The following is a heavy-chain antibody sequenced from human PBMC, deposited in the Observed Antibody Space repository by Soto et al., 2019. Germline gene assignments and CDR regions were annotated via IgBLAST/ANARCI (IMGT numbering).Heavy chain of an antibody. CDR2: IYPSDSYT. D-gene: IGHD3-3*01. V-gene: IGHV5-51*01. J-gene: IGHJ4*02. CDR1: RYSFTSYW. CDR3: ASLMGDFWSGSVGIFDY. Sequence: PGESLKISCKGSRYSFTSYWISWVRQMPGKGLEWMGIIYPSDSYTRYSPSFQGQVTISADKSISTAYLQWSSLKASDTAMFYCASLMGDFWSGSVGIFDYWGQGTLVTSPQ.